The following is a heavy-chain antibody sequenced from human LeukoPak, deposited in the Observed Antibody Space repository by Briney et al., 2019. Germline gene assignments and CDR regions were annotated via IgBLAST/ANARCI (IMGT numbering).Heavy chain of an antibody. V-gene: IGHV4-34*01. D-gene: IGHD6-13*01. Sequence: SETLSLTCAVYGGSFSGYYWSWIRQPPGKGLEWIGEINHSGSTNYNPSLKRRITISVDTSKNQFSLKLSSVTAADTAVYYCARHGEAAGIDYWGQGTLVTVSS. CDR1: GGSFSGYY. CDR2: INHSGST. CDR3: ARHGEAAGIDY. J-gene: IGHJ4*02.